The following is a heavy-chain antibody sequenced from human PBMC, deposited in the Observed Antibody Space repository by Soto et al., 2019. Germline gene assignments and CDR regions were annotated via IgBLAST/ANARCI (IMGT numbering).Heavy chain of an antibody. Sequence: SETLSLTCTFSVSSVTGFYWSLIRQPPGKGLEWILYVFHSFSSNYNPSLKSLVTISVDTSKSQISLRLTSVTAADTAVYYCERDPGLGVAPIESWGQGTLVNVSS. D-gene: IGHD6-19*01. CDR1: VSSVTGFY. CDR3: ERDPGLGVAPIES. CDR2: VFHSFSS. V-gene: IGHV4-59*02. J-gene: IGHJ4*02.